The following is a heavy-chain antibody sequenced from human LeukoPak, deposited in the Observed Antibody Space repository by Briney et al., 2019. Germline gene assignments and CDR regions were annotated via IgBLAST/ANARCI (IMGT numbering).Heavy chain of an antibody. Sequence: GASVKVSCKASGYTFTNYYIHWVRQAPGQGLECMGIINPSGGSTSYAQKFQGRVTMTRDMSTSTVYMELSRLRSDDTAVYYCARESRKNTMIVVVITTAAFDIWGQGTMVTVSS. CDR3: ARESRKNTMIVVVITTAAFDI. CDR2: INPSGGST. V-gene: IGHV1-46*01. D-gene: IGHD3-22*01. J-gene: IGHJ3*02. CDR1: GYTFTNYY.